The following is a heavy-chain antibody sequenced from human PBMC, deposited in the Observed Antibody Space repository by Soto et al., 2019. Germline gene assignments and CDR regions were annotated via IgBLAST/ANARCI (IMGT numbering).Heavy chain of an antibody. J-gene: IGHJ5*02. D-gene: IGHD7-27*01. Sequence: SVKVSCKASAGTFPHFALTWVRQAPGQGLEWMGGIIPVLSTTTYAQKFQGRISISADESTNTAYIELSSLTPEDTAVYYCACNWGNSLRNWLAPWGQGTLVTVSS. CDR1: AGTFPHFA. CDR2: IIPVLSTT. V-gene: IGHV1-69*13. CDR3: ACNWGNSLRNWLAP.